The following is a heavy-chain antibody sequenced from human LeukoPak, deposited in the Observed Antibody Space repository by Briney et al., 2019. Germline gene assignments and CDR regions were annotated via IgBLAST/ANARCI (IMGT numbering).Heavy chain of an antibody. D-gene: IGHD3-22*01. J-gene: IGHJ5*02. Sequence: GGSLRLSCAASGFTFSTYWMTWVRQAPGKGLEWVANINQNGSETYYVDSVKGRFTISRDNAKNSLYLQMNSLRVEDTAVYYCARKKYYYDTSTYGWFDPWGQGISVTVS. CDR1: GFTFSTYW. V-gene: IGHV3-7*01. CDR3: ARKKYYYDTSTYGWFDP. CDR2: INQNGSET.